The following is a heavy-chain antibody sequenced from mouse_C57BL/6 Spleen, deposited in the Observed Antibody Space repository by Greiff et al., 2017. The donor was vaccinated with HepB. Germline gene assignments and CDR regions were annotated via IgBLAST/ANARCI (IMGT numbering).Heavy chain of an antibody. V-gene: IGHV1-52*01. CDR2: IDPSDSET. CDR3: ARGDGFGAGFAY. J-gene: IGHJ3*01. CDR1: GYTFTSYW. D-gene: IGHD2-3*01. Sequence: VQLKQPGAELVRPGSSVKLSCKASGYTFTSYWMHWVKQRPIQGLEWIGNIDPSDSETHYNQKFKDKATLTVDKSSSTAYMQLSSLTSEDSAVYYCARGDGFGAGFAYWGQGTLVTVSA.